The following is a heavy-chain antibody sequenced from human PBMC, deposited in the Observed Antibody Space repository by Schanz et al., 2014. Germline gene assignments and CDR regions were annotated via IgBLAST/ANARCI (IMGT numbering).Heavy chain of an antibody. Sequence: DVQLVESGGGLAQPGGSLRLSCVASGFMFTKYAMNWVRQAPGKGLEWVSGISGTGTKTYYADSVKSRFTISRDNSKNTVFLHTSSLRADDTALYYCANDIGGAVAAPGYDSWGQGTLVTVSS. CDR1: GFMFTKYA. D-gene: IGHD2-15*01. CDR2: ISGTGTKT. CDR3: ANDIGGAVAAPGYDS. J-gene: IGHJ4*02. V-gene: IGHV3-23*04.